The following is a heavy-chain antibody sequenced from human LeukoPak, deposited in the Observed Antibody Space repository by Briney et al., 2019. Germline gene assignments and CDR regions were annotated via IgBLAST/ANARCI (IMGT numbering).Heavy chain of an antibody. V-gene: IGHV4-30-4*01. J-gene: IGHJ5*02. D-gene: IGHD5-12*01. CDR2: IYYSGST. CDR3: ARDRGWMNTPINWFDP. Sequence: SETPSLTCTVSGGSISSGDYYWSWIRQPPGKGLEWIGYIYYSGSTYYNPSLKSRVTISVDTSKNQFSLKLSSVTAADTAVYYCARDRGWMNTPINWFDPWGQGTLVTVSS. CDR1: GGSISSGDYY.